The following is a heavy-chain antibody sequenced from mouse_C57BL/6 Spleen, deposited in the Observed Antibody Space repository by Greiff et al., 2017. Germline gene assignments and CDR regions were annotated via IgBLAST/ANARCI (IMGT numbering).Heavy chain of an antibody. CDR3: ASGVYSNYRYFDV. V-gene: IGHV1-18*01. CDR1: GYTFTDYN. CDR2: INPNNGGT. J-gene: IGHJ1*03. D-gene: IGHD2-5*01. Sequence: EVKLQQSGPELVKPGASVKIPCKASGYTFTDYNMDWVKQSHGKSLEWIGDINPNNGGTIYNQKFKGKATLTVDESSSTAYMELRSLTSDDTAVYYCASGVYSNYRYFDVWGTGTTVTFSS.